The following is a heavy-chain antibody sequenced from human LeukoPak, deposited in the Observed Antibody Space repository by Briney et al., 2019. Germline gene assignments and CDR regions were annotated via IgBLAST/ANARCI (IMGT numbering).Heavy chain of an antibody. J-gene: IGHJ5*02. Sequence: PGGSLRLSCAASGFTFSSYGMHWVRQAPGKGLEWVASIWYDETNKYYADSVKGRFTISRDNFKNTLYLQMDSLRAEDTAIYYCARARDNYDNSGFSALDLWGQGTLVSVSS. D-gene: IGHD3-22*01. V-gene: IGHV3-33*08. CDR2: IWYDETNK. CDR1: GFTFSSYG. CDR3: ARARDNYDNSGFSALDL.